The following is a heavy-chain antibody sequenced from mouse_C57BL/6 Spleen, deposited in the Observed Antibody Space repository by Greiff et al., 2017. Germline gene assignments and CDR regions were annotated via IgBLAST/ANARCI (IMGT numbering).Heavy chain of an antibody. CDR1: GFTFSSYT. D-gene: IGHD4-1*01. CDR3: ARHNNWDRYFDV. J-gene: IGHJ1*03. CDR2: ISGGGGNT. V-gene: IGHV5-9*01. Sequence: EVKLMESGGGLVKPGGSLKLSCAASGFTFSSYTMSWVRQTPEKRLEWVATISGGGGNTYYPDSVKGRFTISRDNAKNTLYLQMSRLRSEDTALYYCARHNNWDRYFDVWGTGTTVTVSS.